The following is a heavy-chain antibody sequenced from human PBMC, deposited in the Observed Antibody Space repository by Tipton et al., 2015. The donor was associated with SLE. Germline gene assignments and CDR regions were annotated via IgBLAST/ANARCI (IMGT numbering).Heavy chain of an antibody. CDR2: IYYSGST. J-gene: IGHJ2*01. CDR3: ARLQWLVLNWYFDL. Sequence: TLSLTCAVYGGSLTGYLWTWIRRPPGRGLEWIGYIYYSGSTNYNPSLKSRVTISVDTSKNQFSLKLSSVTAADTAVYYCARLQWLVLNWYFDLWGRGTLVTVSS. CDR1: GGSLTGYL. D-gene: IGHD6-19*01. V-gene: IGHV4-59*01.